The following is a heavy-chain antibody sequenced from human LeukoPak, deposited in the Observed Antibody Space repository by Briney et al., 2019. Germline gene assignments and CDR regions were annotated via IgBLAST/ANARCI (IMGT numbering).Heavy chain of an antibody. J-gene: IGHJ4*02. D-gene: IGHD1-26*01. V-gene: IGHV1-2*02. CDR3: ARSYSGFGYALHDY. Sequence: ASVKVSCKTSGYTFTANYMQWVRQAPGQGLEWMGWLNPNSGATKYAQKFQGRVTMTRDTSISTAYMELSSLRSDDTAMYYCARSYSGFGYALHDYWGQGTLVTVSS. CDR1: GYTFTANY. CDR2: LNPNSGAT.